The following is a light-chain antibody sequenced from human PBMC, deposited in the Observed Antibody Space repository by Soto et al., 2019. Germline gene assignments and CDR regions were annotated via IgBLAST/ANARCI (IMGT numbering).Light chain of an antibody. Sequence: EIVLTQSPGTLSLSPGERATLSCRASQSVSSSYLAWYQQKPGQAPRLLIYGASSRATGIPDRFSGSGSGTDFKITISRLEPEDVAVYYCQQDGSSLYTFGQGTKLEIK. CDR3: QQDGSSLYT. CDR2: GAS. J-gene: IGKJ2*01. V-gene: IGKV3-20*01. CDR1: QSVSSSY.